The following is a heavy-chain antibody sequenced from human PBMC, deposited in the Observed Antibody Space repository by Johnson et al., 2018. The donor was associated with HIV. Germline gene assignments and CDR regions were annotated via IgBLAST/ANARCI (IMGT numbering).Heavy chain of an antibody. D-gene: IGHD3-10*01. CDR1: GFMFSDYY. V-gene: IGHV3-30-3*01. Sequence: MQLVESGGGLVKPGGSLRLSCAASGFMFSDYYMSWIRQAPGKGLEWVAVISYDGSSKYYADSVKGRFTVSRDSSKNTLYLQMTSLIQDDTAVYSCYGTDHFGAGSESKGTFDAWGQGTMVTVSS. CDR3: YGTDHFGAGSESKGTFDA. J-gene: IGHJ3*01. CDR2: ISYDGSSK.